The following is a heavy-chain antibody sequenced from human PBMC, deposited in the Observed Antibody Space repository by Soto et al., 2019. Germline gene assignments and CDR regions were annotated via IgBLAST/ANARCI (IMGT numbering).Heavy chain of an antibody. CDR3: ARQIPLYYYYGMDV. CDR1: GYSFTSYW. V-gene: IGHV5-10-1*01. CDR2: IDPSDSYT. J-gene: IGHJ6*02. Sequence: GRSLKISCKGSGYSFTSYWISWVRQMPGKGLEWMGRIDPSDSYTNYSPSFQGHVTISADKSISTAYLQWSSLKASDTAMYYCARQIPLYYYYGMDVWGQGTTVTVSS.